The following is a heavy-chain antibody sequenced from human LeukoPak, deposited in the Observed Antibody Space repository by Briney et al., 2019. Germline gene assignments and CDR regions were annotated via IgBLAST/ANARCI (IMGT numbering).Heavy chain of an antibody. CDR3: AKSLSGYYRWVFDY. Sequence: PGGSLRLSCVASGFTFSTYWMSWVRQAPGKGLEWVANIKPDGSEEYYVDSVKGRFTISRDNSKNTLYLQMNSLRAEDTAVYYCAKSLSGYYRWVFDYWGQGTLVTVSS. CDR1: GFTFSTYW. CDR2: IKPDGSEE. D-gene: IGHD3-3*01. V-gene: IGHV3-7*01. J-gene: IGHJ4*02.